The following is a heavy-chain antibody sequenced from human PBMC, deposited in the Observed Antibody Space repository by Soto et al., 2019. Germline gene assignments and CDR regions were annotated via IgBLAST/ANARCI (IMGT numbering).Heavy chain of an antibody. CDR2: INPSGGST. CDR1: GYTFTSYY. CDR3: ARCPAHTIFGVVISYYFDY. Sequence: ASVKVSCKASGYTFTSYYMHWVRQAPGQGLEWMGIINPSGGSTSYAQKFQGRVTMTRDTSTSTVYMELSSLRSEDTAVYYCARCPAHTIFGVVISYYFDYWGQGTLVTVS. V-gene: IGHV1-46*01. J-gene: IGHJ4*02. D-gene: IGHD3-3*01.